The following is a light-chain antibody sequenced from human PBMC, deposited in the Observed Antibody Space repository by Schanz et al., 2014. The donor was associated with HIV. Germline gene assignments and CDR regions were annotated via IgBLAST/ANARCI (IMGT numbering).Light chain of an antibody. CDR2: EVS. CDR3: SSYADNNNPHVV. V-gene: IGLV2-8*01. J-gene: IGLJ2*01. Sequence: QSALTQPPSASGSPGQSVTISCTGTSSDVGDYNYVSWYQQHPGKAPKIMIFEVSKRPSGVPDRFSGSKSGNTASLTVSGLQAEDEADYYCSSYADNNNPHVVFGGGTKLTVL. CDR1: SSDVGDYNY.